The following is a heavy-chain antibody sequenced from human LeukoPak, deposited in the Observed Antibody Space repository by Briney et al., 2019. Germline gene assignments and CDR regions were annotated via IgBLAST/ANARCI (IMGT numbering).Heavy chain of an antibody. CDR2: IYSGGST. Sequence: GGSLRLSCAASGFTVSSNYMSWVRRAPGKGLEWVSVIYSGGSTYYADSVKGRFTISRDNSKNTLYLQMNSLRAEDTAVYYCARDAATVTTRGVGDAFDIWGQGTMVTVSS. CDR3: ARDAATVTTRGVGDAFDI. D-gene: IGHD4-17*01. CDR1: GFTVSSNY. V-gene: IGHV3-66*01. J-gene: IGHJ3*02.